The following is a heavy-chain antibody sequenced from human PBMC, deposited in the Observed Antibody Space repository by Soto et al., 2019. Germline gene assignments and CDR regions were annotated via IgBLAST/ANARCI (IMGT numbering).Heavy chain of an antibody. D-gene: IGHD2-15*01. Sequence: ASVKVSCKASGYTFTGYYMHWVRQAPGQGLEWMGWINPNSGGTNYAQKFQGWVTMTRDTSISTAYMELSRLRSDDTAVYYCARGVVVAATSCLDYWGQGTLVTVSS. CDR2: INPNSGGT. CDR3: ARGVVVAATSCLDY. V-gene: IGHV1-2*04. CDR1: GYTFTGYY. J-gene: IGHJ4*02.